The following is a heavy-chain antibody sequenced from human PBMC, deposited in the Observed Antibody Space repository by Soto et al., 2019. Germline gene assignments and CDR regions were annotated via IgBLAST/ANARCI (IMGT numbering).Heavy chain of an antibody. J-gene: IGHJ4*02. D-gene: IGHD6-19*01. CDR2: ISAYNGNT. V-gene: IGHV1-18*01. CDR1: GYTFTSYD. Sequence: ASVKVSCKASGYTFTSYDINWVRQAPGQGLEWMGWISAYNGNTNYAQKLQGRVTMTTDTSTSTAYMELRSLRSDDTAVYYCARVPSVAGIFDYWGQGTLVTVSS. CDR3: ARVPSVAGIFDY.